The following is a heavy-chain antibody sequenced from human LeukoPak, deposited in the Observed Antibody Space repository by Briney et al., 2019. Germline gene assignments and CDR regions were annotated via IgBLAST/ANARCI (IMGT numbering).Heavy chain of an antibody. Sequence: ASVTVSFTASGYTFTVYYMHWVRQAPGQGLEWMGWINPNSGGTNYAQKFQGRVTMTRDTSISTASMELRRLRSDDTAVYYCAWGCLDRYYDSSGYAENDYWGQGTLVTVSS. CDR2: INPNSGGT. V-gene: IGHV1-2*02. CDR1: GYTFTVYY. D-gene: IGHD3-22*01. CDR3: AWGCLDRYYDSSGYAENDY. J-gene: IGHJ4*02.